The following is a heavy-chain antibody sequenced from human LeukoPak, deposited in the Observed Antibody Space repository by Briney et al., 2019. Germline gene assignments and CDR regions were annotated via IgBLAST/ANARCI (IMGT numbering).Heavy chain of an antibody. CDR2: ISGSGGST. CDR3: AKSVQQLVLRWFDP. Sequence: PGGSLRLSCAASGFTFSSYAMSWVRLAPGKGLEWVSAISGSGGSTYYADSVKGRFTISRDNSKNTLYLQMNSLRAEDTAVYYCAKSVQQLVLRWFDPWGHGTLVTVSS. D-gene: IGHD6-13*01. J-gene: IGHJ5*02. CDR1: GFTFSSYA. V-gene: IGHV3-23*01.